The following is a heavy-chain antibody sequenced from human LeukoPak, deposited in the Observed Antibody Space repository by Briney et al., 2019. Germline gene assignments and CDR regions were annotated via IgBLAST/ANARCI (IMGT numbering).Heavy chain of an antibody. V-gene: IGHV3-30-3*01. CDR3: ARGEQNYYGPFQH. J-gene: IGHJ1*01. Sequence: PGRSLRLSCAASGFTFSSYAMHWVRQAPGKGLEWVAVISYDGSNKYYADSVKGRFTISRDNSKNTLYLQMNSLRAEDTAVYYCARGEQNYYGPFQHWGQGTLVTVSS. CDR1: GFTFSSYA. CDR2: ISYDGSNK. D-gene: IGHD3-10*01.